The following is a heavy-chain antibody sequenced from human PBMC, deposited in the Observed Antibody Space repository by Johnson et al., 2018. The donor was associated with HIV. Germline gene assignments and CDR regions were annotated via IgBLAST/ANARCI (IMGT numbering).Heavy chain of an antibody. J-gene: IGHJ3*02. CDR2: ISYHGSNT. CDR3: ARPSSIASLYDEFDI. D-gene: IGHD6-6*01. Sequence: QGQLVESGGGVVQPGRSLRLSCAASGFTFSSYAMHWVRQAPGKGLEWAAVISYHGSNTYYADSMRGRFTISRDNSKNTLYLQMNSLRVEDTAVYYCARPSSIASLYDEFDIWGQGTMVTVSS. V-gene: IGHV3-30*04. CDR1: GFTFSSYA.